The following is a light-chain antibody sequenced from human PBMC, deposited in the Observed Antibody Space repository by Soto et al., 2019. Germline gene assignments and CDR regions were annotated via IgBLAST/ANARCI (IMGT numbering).Light chain of an antibody. Sequence: DTVMTQSPFSLPVTPGEPASLSCRSSQSLLHSNGYKDLDWYLQKPGQSPQLLIYMSSNLASGVPDRFSGSGSGTDFTLKISRVEAEDVGVYYFMQALRTPYTFGQGTRLEIK. CDR1: QSLLHSNGYKD. V-gene: IGKV2-28*01. CDR2: MSS. CDR3: MQALRTPYT. J-gene: IGKJ5*01.